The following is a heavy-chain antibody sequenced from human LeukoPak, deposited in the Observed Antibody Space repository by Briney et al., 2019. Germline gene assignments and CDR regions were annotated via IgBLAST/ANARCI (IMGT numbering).Heavy chain of an antibody. J-gene: IGHJ3*02. V-gene: IGHV3-21*01. CDR1: GFTFSNYN. D-gene: IGHD1-26*01. Sequence: GGSLRLSCAASGFTFSNYNMNWVRQAPGKGLEWVSSISTSSIYIYYADSVKGRFTISRDNARNSLYLQMNSLRAEDTAVYYCARCWGSGSYLFDAFDIWGQGTMVTVSS. CDR2: ISTSSIYI. CDR3: ARCWGSGSYLFDAFDI.